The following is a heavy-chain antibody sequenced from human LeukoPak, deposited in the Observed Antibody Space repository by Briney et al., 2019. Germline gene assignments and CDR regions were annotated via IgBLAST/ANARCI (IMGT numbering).Heavy chain of an antibody. CDR3: ARDGPRIAALGEDFDY. V-gene: IGHV1-46*01. D-gene: IGHD6-6*01. CDR1: GYTFTSYY. CDR2: INPSGGST. J-gene: IGHJ4*02. Sequence: ASVNVSCKASGYTFTSYYMHWVRQAPGQGLEWMGIINPSGGSTSHAQKFQGRVTMTRDTSTSTVYMELSSLRSEDTAVYYCARDGPRIAALGEDFDYWGQGTLVTVSS.